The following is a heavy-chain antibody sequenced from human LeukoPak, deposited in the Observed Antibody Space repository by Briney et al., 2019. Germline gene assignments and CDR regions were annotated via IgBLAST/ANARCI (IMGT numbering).Heavy chain of an antibody. CDR3: AKESGKFDY. CDR1: GLNFDDSA. V-gene: IGHV3-43*02. CDR2: ISADGGST. J-gene: IGHJ4*02. Sequence: PGRSLRLSCVASGLNFDDSAMHWVSQAPGKGLEWDSLISADGGSTFSADSVKGRFSISRDNSKNSLYLQMNSLRSEDTAMYYCAKESGKFDYWGQGTLVAVSS.